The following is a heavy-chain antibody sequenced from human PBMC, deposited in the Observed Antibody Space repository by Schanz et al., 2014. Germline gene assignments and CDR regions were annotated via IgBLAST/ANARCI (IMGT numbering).Heavy chain of an antibody. CDR2: ISGGGGTT. Sequence: EVHLLESGGGLVPPGGSLRLSCAASGFNFSDYAMCWVRQAPGKGLEWVSAISGGGGTTYYTDSVKGRFTISRDNSKSTLYLQMSSLRAEDTAVYYCAKSQGSSFDSWGQGTLVNGSS. D-gene: IGHD6-13*01. V-gene: IGHV3-23*01. J-gene: IGHJ4*02. CDR1: GFNFSDYA. CDR3: AKSQGSSFDS.